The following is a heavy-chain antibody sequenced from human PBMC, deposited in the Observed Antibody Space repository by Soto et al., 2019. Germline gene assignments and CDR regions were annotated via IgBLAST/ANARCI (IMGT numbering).Heavy chain of an antibody. CDR3: TRGPRPSSASTGAY. Sequence: EVHLVESGGGLVQPGGSLRLSCVASGFAFDAYWMHWVRQVPGEGPVWVSRIDYDGTTTTYADSVKGRFTISRDNAKNTLYLHMNSLRAEDTGVYYCTRGPRPSSASTGAYWGQGTLVTVSS. D-gene: IGHD2-15*01. J-gene: IGHJ4*02. V-gene: IGHV3-74*01. CDR1: GFAFDAYW. CDR2: IDYDGTTT.